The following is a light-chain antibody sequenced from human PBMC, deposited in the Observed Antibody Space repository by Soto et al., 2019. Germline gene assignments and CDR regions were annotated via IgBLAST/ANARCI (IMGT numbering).Light chain of an antibody. CDR1: SSDVGGYNF. CDR2: EVS. Sequence: QSALTQPASVFGSPGQSITIFCIGTSSDVGGYNFVSWYQQHPGKAPKHMIYEVSSRPSGVSNRFSGSKSGNTASLTISGLQPEDEDDYYCSSYTTSSTVVFGTGTKLTVL. V-gene: IGLV2-14*03. CDR3: SSYTTSSTVV. J-gene: IGLJ1*01.